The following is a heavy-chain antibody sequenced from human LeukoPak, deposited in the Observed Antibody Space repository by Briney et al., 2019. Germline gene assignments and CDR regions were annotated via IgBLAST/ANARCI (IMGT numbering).Heavy chain of an antibody. CDR3: LRDWYGSGSYWQIRESYFDY. CDR1: GFTFSNAW. D-gene: IGHD3-10*01. V-gene: IGHV3-15*01. CDR2: IKSKTDGGTT. Sequence: GGSLRLSCAAPGFTFSNAWMSWVRQAPGKGLEWVGRIKSKTDGGTTDYAAPVKGRFTISRDDSKNTLYLQMNSLKTEDTAVYYCLRDWYGSGSYWQIRESYFDYWGQGTLATVSS. J-gene: IGHJ4*02.